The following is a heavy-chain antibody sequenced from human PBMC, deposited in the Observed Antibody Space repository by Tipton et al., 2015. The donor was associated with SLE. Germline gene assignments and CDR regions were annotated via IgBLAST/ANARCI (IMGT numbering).Heavy chain of an antibody. V-gene: IGHV3-33*01. J-gene: IGHJ4*02. CDR2: MWYDGSNK. CDR1: GFTFSSYG. Sequence: SLRLSCAASGFTFSSYGMHWVRQAPGKGLEWVAVMWYDGSNKYYADSVKGRFTISRDNSKNTLYPQMNSLRAEDTAVYYCARGVFDYWGQGTLVTVSS. CDR3: ARGVFDY.